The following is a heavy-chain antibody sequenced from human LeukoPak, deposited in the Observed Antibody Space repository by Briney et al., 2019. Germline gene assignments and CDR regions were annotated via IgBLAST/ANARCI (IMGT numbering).Heavy chain of an antibody. V-gene: IGHV3-30*04. CDR1: GFTFSSYA. Sequence: GRSLRLSCAASGFTFSSYAMHWVRQAPGKGLEWVAVISYDGSNKYYADSVKGRFTISRDNSKNTLYLQMNSLGAEDTAVYYCASGYCSGGSCYSLDYWGQGTLVTVSS. J-gene: IGHJ4*02. D-gene: IGHD2-15*01. CDR2: ISYDGSNK. CDR3: ASGYCSGGSCYSLDY.